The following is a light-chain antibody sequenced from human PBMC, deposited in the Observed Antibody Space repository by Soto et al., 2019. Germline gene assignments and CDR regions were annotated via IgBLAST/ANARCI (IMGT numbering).Light chain of an antibody. CDR2: GAS. Sequence: EIVLTQYPGTLSLSPGERATLSCRASQSVGSSYLAWYQQKHGQAPRVLIYGASSRATGIPDRFSGSGSGTDFTVTISRLEPEDFAVYYCQQYATSPFTFGPGTKVDIK. CDR1: QSVGSSY. CDR3: QQYATSPFT. V-gene: IGKV3-20*01. J-gene: IGKJ3*01.